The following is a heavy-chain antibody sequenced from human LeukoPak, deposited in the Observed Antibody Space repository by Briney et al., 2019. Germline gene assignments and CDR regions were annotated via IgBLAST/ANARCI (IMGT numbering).Heavy chain of an antibody. CDR1: GYTFTSYY. V-gene: IGHV1-46*01. J-gene: IGHJ4*02. Sequence: ASVTVSCKASGYTFTSYYMHWVRQAPGQGLEWMGIINPSGGSTSYAQKFQGRVTMTRDTSTSTAYMELSSLRSEDAAVYYCARVGVGATTGVLFDYWGQGTLVTVSS. CDR2: INPSGGST. CDR3: ARVGVGATTGVLFDY. D-gene: IGHD1-26*01.